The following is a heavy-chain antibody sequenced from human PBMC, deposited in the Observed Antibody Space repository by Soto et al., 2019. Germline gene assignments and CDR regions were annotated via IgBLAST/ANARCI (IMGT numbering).Heavy chain of an antibody. Sequence: GGSLRLSCTASGFTFSSYAMSWVRQAPGKELEWVSTISGNSGKTNYAESVRGRFSISRDNSKNTVHLQLDSLRAEDTAVYFCAKLGFVLMELYYFHQWGHGTLVTVSS. D-gene: IGHD2-8*01. CDR2: ISGNSGKT. J-gene: IGHJ4*01. CDR1: GFTFSSYA. CDR3: AKLGFVLMELYYFHQ. V-gene: IGHV3-23*01.